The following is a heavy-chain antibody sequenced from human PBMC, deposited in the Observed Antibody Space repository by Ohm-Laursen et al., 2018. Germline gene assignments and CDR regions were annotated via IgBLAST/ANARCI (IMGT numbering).Heavy chain of an antibody. V-gene: IGHV4-39*01. J-gene: IGHJ4*02. D-gene: IGHD6-13*01. Sequence: SDTLSLTCIVSGGSISSSSYYWGWIRQPPGKGLEWIGGMYYSGNTYYTPSLKSRVTIAGDTSKNQFSLKLSSVTAADTSVYYCATSNNWYYFDYWGQGTLVTVSS. CDR1: GGSISSSSYY. CDR3: ATSNNWYYFDY. CDR2: MYYSGNT.